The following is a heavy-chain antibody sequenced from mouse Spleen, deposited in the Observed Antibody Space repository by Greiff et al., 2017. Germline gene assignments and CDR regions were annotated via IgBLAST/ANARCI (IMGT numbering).Heavy chain of an antibody. CDR1: GFTFSSYA. CDR3: TGDYDGTAMDY. Sequence: DVMLVESGEGLVKPGGSLKLSCAASGFTFSSYAMSWVRQTPEKRLEWVAYISSGGDYIYYADTVKGRFTISRDNARNTLYLQMSSLKSEDTAMYYCTGDYDGTAMDYWGQGTSVTVSS. J-gene: IGHJ4*01. V-gene: IGHV5-9-1*02. D-gene: IGHD2-4*01. CDR2: ISSGGDYI.